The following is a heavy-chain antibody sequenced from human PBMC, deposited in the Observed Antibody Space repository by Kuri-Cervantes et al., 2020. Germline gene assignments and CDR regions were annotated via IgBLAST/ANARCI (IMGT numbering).Heavy chain of an antibody. J-gene: IGHJ3*02. V-gene: IGHV4-39*01. D-gene: IGHD1-26*01. CDR3: ARGDSGSYAKNHAFDI. CDR2: IYYSGST. Sequence: SETLSLSCTVSGGSISSSSYYWGWIRQPPGKGLEWIGSIYYSGSTYYNPSLKSRVTITVDTSKNQFSLKLSSATAADTAVYYCARGDSGSYAKNHAFDIWGQGTMVNRLL. CDR1: GGSISSSSYY.